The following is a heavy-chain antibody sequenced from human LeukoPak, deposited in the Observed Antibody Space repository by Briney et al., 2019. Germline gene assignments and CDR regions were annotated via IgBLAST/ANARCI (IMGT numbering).Heavy chain of an antibody. J-gene: IGHJ3*02. CDR2: VYYSGST. V-gene: IGHV4-59*01. D-gene: IGHD2-15*01. CDR1: GGSFSGYY. Sequence: SETLPLTCAVYGGSFSGYYWSWIRQPPGKGLEWIGYVYYSGSTNYNPSLKSRVTISVDTSKNQFSLKLSSVTAADTAVYYCARDRGYCSGGSCYSWAFDIWGQGTMVTVSS. CDR3: ARDRGYCSGGSCYSWAFDI.